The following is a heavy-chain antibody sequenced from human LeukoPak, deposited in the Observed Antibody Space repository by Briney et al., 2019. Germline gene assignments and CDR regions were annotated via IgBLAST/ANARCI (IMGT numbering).Heavy chain of an antibody. CDR2: INPNSGGT. D-gene: IGHD1-26*01. CDR1: GYTFTGYY. J-gene: IGHJ4*02. V-gene: IGHV1-2*02. Sequence: RASVKVSCKASGYTFTGYYMYWVRQAPGQGLEWMGWINPNSGGTNYAQKFQGRVTMTRDTSISTAYMELSRLRSDDTAVYYCARDLVGATTYYFDYWGQGTLVTVSS. CDR3: ARDLVGATTYYFDY.